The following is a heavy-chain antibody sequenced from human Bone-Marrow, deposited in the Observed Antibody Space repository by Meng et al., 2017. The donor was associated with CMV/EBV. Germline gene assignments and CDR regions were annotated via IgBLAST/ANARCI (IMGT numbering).Heavy chain of an antibody. CDR2: ISHSGNT. CDR1: GGSFSGYY. V-gene: IGHV4-34*01. Sequence: GSRRLSCTVYGGSFSGYYWNWFRQPPGKGLEWSGEISHSGNTNFNPSLKSRVTISVDTSKNQFSLKLNSVTAADTAVYYCARLTISGFDPWGQGTLVTVSS. CDR3: ARLTISGFDP. D-gene: IGHD4/OR15-4a*01. J-gene: IGHJ5*02.